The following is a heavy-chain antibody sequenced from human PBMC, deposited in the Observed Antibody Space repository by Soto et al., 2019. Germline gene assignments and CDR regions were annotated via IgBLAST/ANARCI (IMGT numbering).Heavy chain of an antibody. Sequence: GGSLRLSCAGSGFIFSNYAMTWVRQAPGKGLEWLSYIDFDSSPIKYADSVMGRFTVSRDNAKDSLYLQMNSLRPEDTAIYYCARGLDSSWFFLWGPGTLVTVSS. J-gene: IGHJ5*02. V-gene: IGHV3-48*01. CDR3: ARGLDSSWFFL. D-gene: IGHD6-13*01. CDR1: GFIFSNYA. CDR2: IDFDSSPI.